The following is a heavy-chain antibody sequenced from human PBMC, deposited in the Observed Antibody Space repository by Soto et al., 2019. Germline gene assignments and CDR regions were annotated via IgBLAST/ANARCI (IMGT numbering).Heavy chain of an antibody. Sequence: PSQTLSLTCAISGDSVSSNSAIWNWFRQSPSRGLEWLGRTYYTSKWYNDYAVSVRSRISINPDTSKNQVSLQLNSVTPEDTAVYYCAKVYSSGWSFYYGTDVLGQGTTVTVSS. CDR3: AKVYSSGWSFYYGTDV. D-gene: IGHD6-19*01. CDR1: GDSVSSNSAI. V-gene: IGHV6-1*01. J-gene: IGHJ6*02. CDR2: TYYTSKWYN.